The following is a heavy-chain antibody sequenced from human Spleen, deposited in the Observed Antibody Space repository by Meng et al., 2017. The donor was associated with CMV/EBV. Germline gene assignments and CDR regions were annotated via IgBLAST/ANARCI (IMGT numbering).Heavy chain of an antibody. V-gene: IGHV4-59*01. CDR2: IYYSGST. D-gene: IGHD1-1*01. CDR3: AKTGTGWFDP. CDR1: GGSITNYY. J-gene: IGHJ5*02. Sequence: GSLRLSCTVSGGSITNYYWSWIRQPPGNGLEWIGYIYYSGSTNYNPSLKSRVTISVDTSKNQFSLKLSSVTAADTALYYCAKTGTGWFDPWGQGTLVTVSS.